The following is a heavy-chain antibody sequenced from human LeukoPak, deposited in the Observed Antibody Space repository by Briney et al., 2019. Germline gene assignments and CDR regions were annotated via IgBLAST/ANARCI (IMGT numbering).Heavy chain of an antibody. J-gene: IGHJ3*02. CDR1: GGSISSSNW. CDR3: ARESLAVAAAFDI. CDR2: IYHSGST. V-gene: IGHV4-4*02. Sequence: SGALSLTCAVSGGSISSSNWWSWVRQPPGKGLEWIGEIYHSGSTNYNPSLKSRVTISVDKSKNQFSLRLSSVTAADTAVYYCARESLAVAAAFDIWGQGTMVTVSS. D-gene: IGHD6-19*01.